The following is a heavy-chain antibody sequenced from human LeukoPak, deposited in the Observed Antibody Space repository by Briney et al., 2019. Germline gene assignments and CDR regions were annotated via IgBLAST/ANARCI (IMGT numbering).Heavy chain of an antibody. CDR3: AREGGPYSTLLIYYYYGMDV. D-gene: IGHD6-13*01. V-gene: IGHV3-15*07. Sequence: KPGGSLRLSCAASGFTFSNAWMNWVRQAPGKGLEWVGRIKSKTDGGTTDHAAPVKGRFTISRDDSKNTLYLQMNSLRAEDTAVYYCAREGGPYSTLLIYYYYGMDVWGQGTTVTVSS. CDR1: GFTFSNAW. J-gene: IGHJ6*02. CDR2: IKSKTDGGTT.